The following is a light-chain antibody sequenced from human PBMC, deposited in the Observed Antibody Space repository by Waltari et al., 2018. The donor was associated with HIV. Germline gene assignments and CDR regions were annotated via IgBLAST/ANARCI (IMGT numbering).Light chain of an antibody. CDR2: TNN. J-gene: IGLJ2*01. Sequence: QSVLTQPPSASGTPGQRVFIPCSGSFSNIGLNSVNWYQHVPGMAPKLLIYTNNRRPSEVPGRFSGSKSGTSATLDISGLRPEDEATYYCAVWDDSLRGGVFGGGTKLSVL. CDR1: FSNIGLNS. V-gene: IGLV1-47*01. CDR3: AVWDDSLRGGV.